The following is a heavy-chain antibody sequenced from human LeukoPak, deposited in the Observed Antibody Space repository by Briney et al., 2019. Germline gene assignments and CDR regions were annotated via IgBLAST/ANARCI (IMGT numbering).Heavy chain of an antibody. CDR2: IKQDGSEK. CDR1: GFTFSSYE. V-gene: IGHV3-7*01. D-gene: IGHD6-19*01. Sequence: GGSLRLSCAASGFTFSSYEMNWVRQAPGKGLEGVANIKQDGSEKYYVDSVKGRLTISRDNAKNSLYLQMNSLRAEDTAVYYCARDRGYSSGWYHSHYYYCMDVWGKGTTVTVSS. J-gene: IGHJ6*03. CDR3: ARDRGYSSGWYHSHYYYCMDV.